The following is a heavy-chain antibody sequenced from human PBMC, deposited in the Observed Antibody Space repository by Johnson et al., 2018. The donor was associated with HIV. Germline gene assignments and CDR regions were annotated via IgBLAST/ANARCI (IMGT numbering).Heavy chain of an antibody. V-gene: IGHV3-30*14. Sequence: VQLVESGGGVVQSGRSLRLSCAASGFTFSSYAMHWVRQAPGKGLEWVAVMYSGGSTYYADSVKGRFTIPRDNSKNTLYLQMNRLRAEDTAVYYCARQGWLQLAHAFDIWGQGTMVTVSS. J-gene: IGHJ3*02. CDR3: ARQGWLQLAHAFDI. CDR1: GFTFSSYA. CDR2: MYSGGST. D-gene: IGHD5-24*01.